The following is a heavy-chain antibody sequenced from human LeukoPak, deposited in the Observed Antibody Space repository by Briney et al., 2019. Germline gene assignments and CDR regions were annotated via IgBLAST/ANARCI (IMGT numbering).Heavy chain of an antibody. CDR2: MKQDGSEE. J-gene: IGHJ5*02. CDR3: ARVEILDDRSGYRPPDT. CDR1: GFTFSNYW. V-gene: IGHV3-7*01. D-gene: IGHD3-22*01. Sequence: GGSLRLSCAASGFTFSNYWMSWVRQAPGKGPEWVANMKQDGSEEHYLHSVKGRLTISKHNGRNSLYLQMTSLRVEDTAIYHCARVEILDDRSGYRPPDTWGQGTLVIVSS.